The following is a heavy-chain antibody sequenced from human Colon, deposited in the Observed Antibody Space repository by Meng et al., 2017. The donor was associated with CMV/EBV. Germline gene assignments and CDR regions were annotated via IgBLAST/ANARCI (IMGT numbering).Heavy chain of an antibody. V-gene: IGHV3-53*01. CDR2: LYIDGNT. Sequence: EGWVVEFGGGLIQPGGSLRLSCAASGFTVSTNYMSWVRQAPGKGLEWVSILYIDGNTYYTDSVRGRFTRSRDNSKNTLYLQMNSLRAEDTAVYYCVRDGGVAYYFDSTGYRSDPWGQGTLVTVSS. D-gene: IGHD3-22*01. CDR1: GFTVSTNY. CDR3: VRDGGVAYYFDSTGYRSDP. J-gene: IGHJ5*02.